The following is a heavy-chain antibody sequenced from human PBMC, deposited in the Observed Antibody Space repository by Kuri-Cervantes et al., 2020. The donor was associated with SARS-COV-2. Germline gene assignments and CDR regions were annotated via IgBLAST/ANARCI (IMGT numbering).Heavy chain of an antibody. D-gene: IGHD6-19*01. J-gene: IGHJ4*02. CDR3: ARSEYYKYSSGWYFDY. CDR2: LYSSAYT. Sequence: SETLSLTCTVSGGSVSSDDYYWIWIRQSPGRALEWIGHLYSSAYTKYNPSLKSRVTMFVDTSKNLFSLRLTSVIAADTAIYYCARSEYYKYSSGWYFDYWGQGTLVTVSS. V-gene: IGHV4-61*08. CDR1: GGSVSSDDYY.